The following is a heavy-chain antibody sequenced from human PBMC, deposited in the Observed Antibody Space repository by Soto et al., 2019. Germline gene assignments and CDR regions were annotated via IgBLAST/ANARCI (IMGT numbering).Heavy chain of an antibody. CDR3: ARDDSFAFDI. V-gene: IGHV3-48*01. D-gene: IGHD2-21*01. CDR2: IRGTT. J-gene: IGHJ3*02. CDR1: GFTFTSYS. Sequence: HPGGSLRLSCAASGFTFTSYSMNWVRQAPGKGLEWVSYIRGTTHYADSVKGRFTISRDNAGSSLYLQMNSLRADDTAVYYCARDDSFAFDIWGQGTMVTVSS.